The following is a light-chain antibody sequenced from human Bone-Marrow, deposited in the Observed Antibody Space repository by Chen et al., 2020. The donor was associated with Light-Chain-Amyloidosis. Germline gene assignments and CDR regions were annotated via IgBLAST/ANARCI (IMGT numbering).Light chain of an antibody. CDR3: NSYTTSDTYV. J-gene: IGLJ1*01. CDR2: DVS. V-gene: IGLV2-14*03. Sequence: QSALTQPASVSGSPGQPITISCTGTSGDVGAYNYVSWYQQHPGKAPKLLIYDVSNRPSGVANRFSGSKSGNTASLTISGLQAEDEADYYCNSYTTSDTYVFGTGTEVTVL. CDR1: SGDVGAYNY.